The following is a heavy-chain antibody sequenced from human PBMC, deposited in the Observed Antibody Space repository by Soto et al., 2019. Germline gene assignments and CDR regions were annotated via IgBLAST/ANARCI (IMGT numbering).Heavy chain of an antibody. CDR2: IIPIFGTA. CDR3: AGEPTVVTPGYFDY. D-gene: IGHD2-15*01. Sequence: QVQLVQSGAEVKKPGSSVKVSCKASGGTFSSYAISWVRQAPGQGLEWMGGIIPIFGTAYYAQKFQGRVTITADESTSTAYMELSSLRCEDTAVYCCAGEPTVVTPGYFDYWGQGTLVTVSS. CDR1: GGTFSSYA. J-gene: IGHJ4*02. V-gene: IGHV1-69*01.